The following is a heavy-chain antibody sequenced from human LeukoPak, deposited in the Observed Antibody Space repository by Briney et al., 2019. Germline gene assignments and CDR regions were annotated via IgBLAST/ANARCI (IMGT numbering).Heavy chain of an antibody. CDR2: ISAYNGNT. Sequence: ASVKVSCKASGYTFTSYGISWVRQAPGQGLEWMGWISAYNGNTNYAQKLQGRVTMTTDTSTSTVYMEVGSLRSDDTAVYYCARDTIGSGRASEYWGQGTLVTVSS. J-gene: IGHJ4*02. D-gene: IGHD6-19*01. V-gene: IGHV1-18*01. CDR3: ARDTIGSGRASEY. CDR1: GYTFTSYG.